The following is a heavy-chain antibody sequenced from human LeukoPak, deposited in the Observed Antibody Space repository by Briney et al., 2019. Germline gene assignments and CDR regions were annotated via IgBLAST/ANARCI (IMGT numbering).Heavy chain of an antibody. CDR3: ARETRLMGYSSGLGFNY. V-gene: IGHV4-59*01. CDR1: GGSISGWY. J-gene: IGHJ4*02. CDR2: IYSSGST. Sequence: SETLSLTCSVSGGSISGWYWSWIRQPPGKGLEWIGHIYSSGSTNYNPSLKSRVTISINTSKNQFSLPLSSVTAADTAVYYCARETRLMGYSSGLGFNYWGQGTLVTVSS. D-gene: IGHD6-19*01.